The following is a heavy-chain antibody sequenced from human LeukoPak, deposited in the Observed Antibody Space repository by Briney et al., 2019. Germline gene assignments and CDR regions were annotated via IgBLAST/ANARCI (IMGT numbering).Heavy chain of an antibody. D-gene: IGHD3-10*01. J-gene: IGHJ6*03. CDR3: ARAADCNDGSCYPRHFYLDV. CDR2: VNGDNATT. V-gene: IGHV1-18*01. CDR1: GYTFVRHG. Sequence: ASVKVSCKASGYTFVRHGISWVRQAPGQGLEWVGWVNGDNATTNYAHNFEGRVSMTTERSTNTAHMELTRLKTDDTAVYYCARAADCNDGSCYPRHFYLDVWGKGTTVIVSS.